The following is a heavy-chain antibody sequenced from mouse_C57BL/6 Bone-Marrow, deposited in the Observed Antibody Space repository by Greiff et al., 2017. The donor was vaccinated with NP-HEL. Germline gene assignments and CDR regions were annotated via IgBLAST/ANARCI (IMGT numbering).Heavy chain of an antibody. CDR1: GFTFSDYY. J-gene: IGHJ4*01. CDR3: ARAHYGSSLMDY. V-gene: IGHV5-16*01. CDR2: INYDGSST. Sequence: EVKVEESEGGLVQPGSSMKLSCTASGFTFSDYYMAWVRQVPEKGLEWVANINYDGSSTYYLDSLKSRFIISRDNAKNILYLQMSSLKSEDTATYYCARAHYGSSLMDYWGQGTSVTVSS. D-gene: IGHD1-1*01.